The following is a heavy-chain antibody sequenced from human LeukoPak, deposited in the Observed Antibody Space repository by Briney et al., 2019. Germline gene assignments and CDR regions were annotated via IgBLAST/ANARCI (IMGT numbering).Heavy chain of an antibody. CDR3: ARDYIAYDPLDY. J-gene: IGHJ4*02. Sequence: PGGSLTLSCAASGFTFSTYDMNWLRQAPGKALEWVSSISSRSSSIYYADSVKGRFTISRGNAKNSLYLQMNSLRAEDTAVYWCARDYIAYDPLDYWGQGTLVTVSS. CDR1: GFTFSTYD. V-gene: IGHV3-21*01. D-gene: IGHD3-3*01. CDR2: ISSRSSSI.